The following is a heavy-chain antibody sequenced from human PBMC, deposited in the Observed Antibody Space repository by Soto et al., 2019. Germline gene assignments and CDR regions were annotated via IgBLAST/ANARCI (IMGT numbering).Heavy chain of an antibody. D-gene: IGHD4-17*01. CDR2: IYPGDSDT. V-gene: IGHV5-51*01. J-gene: IGHJ6*02. Sequence: LGESLKISCKGSGYSFTSYWIGWVRQMPGKGLEWMGIIYPGDSDTRYSPSFQGQVTISADKSISTAYLQWSSLKASDTAMYYCARRMAATTPRAYGMDVWGQGTTVTVSS. CDR1: GYSFTSYW. CDR3: ARRMAATTPRAYGMDV.